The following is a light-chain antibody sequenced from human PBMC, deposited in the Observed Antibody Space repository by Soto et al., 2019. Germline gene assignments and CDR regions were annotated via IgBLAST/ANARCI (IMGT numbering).Light chain of an antibody. CDR1: QSIYKW. CDR3: QQADSFPLS. CDR2: AAS. Sequence: DIQMTQSPSSVSASIGDRVTISCRASQSIYKWLVWYQQKPGKAPKLLIYAASSLQSGVPSRFSGSGYGTDFTLTIGSLQPEEFATYYCQQADSFPLSFGGGTKVEI. J-gene: IGKJ4*01. V-gene: IGKV1-12*01.